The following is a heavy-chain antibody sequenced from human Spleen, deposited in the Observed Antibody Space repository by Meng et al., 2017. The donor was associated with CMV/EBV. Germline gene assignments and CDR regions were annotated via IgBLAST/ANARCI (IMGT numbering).Heavy chain of an antibody. CDR1: GYTFNNYH. D-gene: IGHD3-16*01. CDR3: ARGGDDYYCDY. J-gene: IGHJ4*02. Sequence: QVQLVQSGAEVKKPGASVKVSCRASGYTFNNYHMHWVRQAPGQGLEWMGGINPSDDSTTYAQKFQGRVTLTRDTSTSTVYMELNSLRSEDTAVYYCARGGDDYYCDYWGQGTLVTVSS. V-gene: IGHV1-46*02. CDR2: INPSDDST.